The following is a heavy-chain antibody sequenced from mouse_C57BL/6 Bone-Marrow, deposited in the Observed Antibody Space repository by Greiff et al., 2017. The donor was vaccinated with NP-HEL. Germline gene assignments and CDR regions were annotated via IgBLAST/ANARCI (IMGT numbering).Heavy chain of an antibody. Sequence: EVMLVESEGGLVQPGSSMKLSCTASGFTFSDYYMAWVRQVPEKGLEWVANINYDGSSTYYLDSLKSRFIISRDNAKNILYLQMSSLKSEDTATYYCARVHYYYGSSYVWFAYWGQGTLVTVSA. V-gene: IGHV5-16*01. J-gene: IGHJ3*01. CDR1: GFTFSDYY. CDR3: ARVHYYYGSSYVWFAY. CDR2: INYDGSST. D-gene: IGHD1-1*01.